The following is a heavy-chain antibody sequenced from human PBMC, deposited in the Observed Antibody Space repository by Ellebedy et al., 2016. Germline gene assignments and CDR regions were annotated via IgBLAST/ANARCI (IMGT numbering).Heavy chain of an antibody. CDR1: GGSISSYY. V-gene: IGHV4-59*01. D-gene: IGHD6-6*01. J-gene: IGHJ4*02. CDR2: IYYSGST. CDR3: ARGGRPSDY. Sequence: SETLSLTCTVSGGSISSYYWSWIRQPPGKGLEWIGYIYYSGSTNYNPSLKSRVTISVDTSKNQFSLKLSSVTAADTAVYYCARGGRPSDYWGQGTLVTVSS.